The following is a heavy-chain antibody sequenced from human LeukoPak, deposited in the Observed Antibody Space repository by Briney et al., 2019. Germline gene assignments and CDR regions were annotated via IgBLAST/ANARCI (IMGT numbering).Heavy chain of an antibody. CDR2: IIPIFGTA. V-gene: IGHV1-69*13. CDR1: GGTFSSYA. D-gene: IGHD3-10*01. Sequence: SVKVSCKDSGGTFSSYAISWVRQAPGQGLEWIGGIIPIFGTANYAQKFQGRVTITADESTSTAYMELSSLRSEDTAVYYCASRGYGSGSTLGFDYWGQGTLVTVSS. J-gene: IGHJ4*02. CDR3: ASRGYGSGSTLGFDY.